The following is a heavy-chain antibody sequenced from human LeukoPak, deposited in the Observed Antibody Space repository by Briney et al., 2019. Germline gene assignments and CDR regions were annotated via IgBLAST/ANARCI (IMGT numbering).Heavy chain of an antibody. CDR3: ARDWSAAVYAPFDS. V-gene: IGHV3-30*04. CDR1: GFSFNTFA. Sequence: GGSLRLSCAASGFSFNTFAMRWVRQAPDKGLEWVAVISDDGSKKYHADSVKGRFSISRDNSENTLYLQMESLRNEDTAVYYCARDWSAAVYAPFDSWGQGTLVTVSS. J-gene: IGHJ4*02. CDR2: ISDDGSKK. D-gene: IGHD5/OR15-5a*01.